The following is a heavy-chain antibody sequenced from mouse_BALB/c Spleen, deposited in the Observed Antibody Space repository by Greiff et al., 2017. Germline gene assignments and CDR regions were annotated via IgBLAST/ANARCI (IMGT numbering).Heavy chain of an antibody. Sequence: EVKVVESGGGLVQPGGSRKLSCAASGFTFSSFGMHWVRQAPEKGLEWVAYISSGSSTIYYADTVKGRFTISRDNPKNTLFLQMTSLRSEDTAMYYCARRDDAWFAYWGQGTLVTVSA. CDR2: ISSGSSTI. D-gene: IGHD2-12*01. CDR1: GFTFSSFG. J-gene: IGHJ3*01. V-gene: IGHV5-17*02. CDR3: ARRDDAWFAY.